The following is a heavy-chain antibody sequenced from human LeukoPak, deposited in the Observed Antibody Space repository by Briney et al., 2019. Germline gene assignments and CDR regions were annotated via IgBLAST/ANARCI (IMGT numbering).Heavy chain of an antibody. Sequence: KPSETLSLTCTVSGGSISTYYWNWIRQPPGKGLEWIGYIYHSGSTNYNPSLQSRVTISVDTSKNQFSLSLNSVTAADTAVYYCARGTVAGDFDYWGQGTLVTVSS. J-gene: IGHJ4*02. CDR3: ARGTVAGDFDY. CDR1: GGSISTYY. CDR2: IYHSGST. V-gene: IGHV4-59*01. D-gene: IGHD6-19*01.